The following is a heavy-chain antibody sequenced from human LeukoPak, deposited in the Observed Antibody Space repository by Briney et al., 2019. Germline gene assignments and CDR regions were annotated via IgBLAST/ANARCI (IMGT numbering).Heavy chain of an antibody. CDR3: ARGSSSSHYYGMDV. CDR1: GVTFSGHA. J-gene: IGHJ6*02. Sequence: SVTVSCKASGVTFSGHAISWVRQAPGQGHEWMGRIIPILGIANYAQTFQGRVTITADKSTSTAYMELSSLRSEDTAVYYCARGSSSSHYYGMDVWGQGTTVTVSS. D-gene: IGHD6-13*01. CDR2: IIPILGIA. V-gene: IGHV1-69*04.